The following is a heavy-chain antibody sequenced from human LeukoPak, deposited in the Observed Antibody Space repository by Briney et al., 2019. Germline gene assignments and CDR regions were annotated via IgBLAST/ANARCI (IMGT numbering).Heavy chain of an antibody. CDR3: ASPGVEMAIDY. Sequence: PSETLSLTCTVSGGSISSYYWSWIRQPPGKGLEWIGYIYYSGSTNYNPSLKSRVTISVDTSKNQFSLKLSSVTAADTAVYYCASPGVEMAIDYWGQGTLVTVSS. V-gene: IGHV4-59*08. CDR2: IYYSGST. J-gene: IGHJ4*02. D-gene: IGHD5-24*01. CDR1: GGSISSYY.